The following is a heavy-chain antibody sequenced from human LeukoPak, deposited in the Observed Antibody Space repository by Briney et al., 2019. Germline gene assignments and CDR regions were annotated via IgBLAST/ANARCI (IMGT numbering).Heavy chain of an antibody. V-gene: IGHV1-18*01. D-gene: IGHD6-13*01. CDR1: GYTFTSYG. CDR3: ARGIAAAGTAY. CDR2: ISAYNGNT. J-gene: IGHJ4*02. Sequence: ASVKVSCKASGYTFTSYGISWVRQAPGQGLEWMGWISAYNGNTNYAQKLQGRVTMTRDMSTSTVYMELSSLRSEDTAVYYCARGIAAAGTAYWGQGTLVTVSS.